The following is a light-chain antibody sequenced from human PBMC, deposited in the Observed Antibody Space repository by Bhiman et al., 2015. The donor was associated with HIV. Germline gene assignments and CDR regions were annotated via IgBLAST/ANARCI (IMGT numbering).Light chain of an antibody. Sequence: SYELTQPPSVSVSPGQTASITCSADKLGDKYACWYQQKPGQSPVLVIYQDSKRPSGIPERFSGSKSGTSASLAITGLQAEDEADYCQSYDSSLNNWVFGGGTKLTVL. V-gene: IGLV3-1*01. CDR3: QSYDSSLNNWV. J-gene: IGLJ3*02. CDR1: KLGDKY. CDR2: QDS.